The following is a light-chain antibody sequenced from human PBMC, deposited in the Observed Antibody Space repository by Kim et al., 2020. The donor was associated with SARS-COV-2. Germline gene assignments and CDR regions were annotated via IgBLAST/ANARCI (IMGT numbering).Light chain of an antibody. J-gene: IGLJ2*01. V-gene: IGLV2-14*03. CDR1: SSNVGGYNY. Sequence: GPAITISCTGTSSNVGGYNYVSWYQHHPGKAPKLMIYDVSNRPSGVSNRFSGSKSGNTASLTISGLQAEDEADYYCSSYTSSSTVVFGGGTQLTVL. CDR3: SSYTSSSTVV. CDR2: DVS.